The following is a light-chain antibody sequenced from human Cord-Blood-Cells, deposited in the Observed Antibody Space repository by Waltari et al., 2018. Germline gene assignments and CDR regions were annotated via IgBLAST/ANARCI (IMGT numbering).Light chain of an antibody. Sequence: DIQMTQSPSTLSACVGVRVTITCLAMQSISSWLAWYQPKPGKAPKLLIYDASSLESGVPSRFSGSGSWTEFTLTISSLQPDDFSTYFCQQYNSYWTFCQGTKVEIK. J-gene: IGKJ1*01. CDR1: QSISSW. V-gene: IGKV1-5*01. CDR2: DAS. CDR3: QQYNSYWT.